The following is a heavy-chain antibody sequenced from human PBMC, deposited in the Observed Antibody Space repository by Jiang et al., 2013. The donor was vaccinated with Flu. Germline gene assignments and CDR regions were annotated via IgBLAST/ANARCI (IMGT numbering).Heavy chain of an antibody. D-gene: IGHD6-13*01. Sequence: CSASGFTFSSFAMHWVRQAPGKGLEYVSGINSIGGSTYYADSVKGRFTISRDNSKNTLYLQMSSLRAEDTAVYFCVKERDSSSWYFDYWGQGTLVTVSS. CDR1: GFTFSSFA. V-gene: IGHV3-64D*06. J-gene: IGHJ4*02. CDR3: VKERDSSSWYFDY. CDR2: INSIGGST.